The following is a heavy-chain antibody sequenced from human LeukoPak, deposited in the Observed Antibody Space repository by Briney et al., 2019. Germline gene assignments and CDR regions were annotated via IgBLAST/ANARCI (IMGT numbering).Heavy chain of an antibody. Sequence: SETLSLTCAVYGGSFSGYYWSWIRQPPGKGLEWIGEINHSGGTNYNPPLKSRVTISVDTSKNQFSLKLSSVTAADTAVYYCARGGRWFDPWGQGTLVTVSS. CDR2: INHSGGT. J-gene: IGHJ5*02. CDR1: GGSFSGYY. V-gene: IGHV4-34*01. CDR3: ARGGRWFDP.